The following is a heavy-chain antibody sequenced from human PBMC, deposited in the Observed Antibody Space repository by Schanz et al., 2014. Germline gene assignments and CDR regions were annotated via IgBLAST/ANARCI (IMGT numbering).Heavy chain of an antibody. CDR2: IKSDGSST. J-gene: IGHJ4*02. CDR3: ANNWNLDY. CDR1: GFSVGNKY. D-gene: IGHD1-20*01. V-gene: IGHV3-74*01. Sequence: EVQLVESGGGLVQPGGSLRLSCAASGFSVGNKYMNWVRQAPGKGLVWVSRIKSDGSSTSYADSVKGRFTISRDNSKNTLYLQMNSLRAEDTAVYYCANNWNLDYWGQGTLVTVSS.